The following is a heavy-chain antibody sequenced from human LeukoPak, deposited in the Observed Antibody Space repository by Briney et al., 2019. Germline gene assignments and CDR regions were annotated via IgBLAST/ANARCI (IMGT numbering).Heavy chain of an antibody. V-gene: IGHV3-74*01. J-gene: IGHJ4*02. CDR1: VLTFSNYW. CDR3: ARHSTSIFGVVTEDY. D-gene: IGHD3-3*01. Sequence: PGGSLRLSRAASVLTFSNYWMHWVRQAPGKGLVWVSRINTDGTGTSYADSVKGRFTISRDNAKNTLYLQMNSLRVEDTAVYYCARHSTSIFGVVTEDYWGQGTLVTVSS. CDR2: INTDGTGT.